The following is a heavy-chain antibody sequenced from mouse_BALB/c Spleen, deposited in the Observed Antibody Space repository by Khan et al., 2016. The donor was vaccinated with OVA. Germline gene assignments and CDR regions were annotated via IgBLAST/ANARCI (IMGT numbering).Heavy chain of an antibody. CDR2: IDPFSGGT. V-gene: IGHV1S135*01. D-gene: IGHD2-2*01. J-gene: IGHJ3*01. CDR1: GYSFTSYY. CDR3: TRHGYVAWFTY. Sequence: VQLKQSGPELMKPGASVKISCKASGYSFTSYYIHWVMQSPGASLEWIGYIDPFSGGTTYKQKFKGKATLTVDKSSSTAYIHLSNLTSEDSAVYYCTRHGYVAWFTYWGQGTLVTVSA.